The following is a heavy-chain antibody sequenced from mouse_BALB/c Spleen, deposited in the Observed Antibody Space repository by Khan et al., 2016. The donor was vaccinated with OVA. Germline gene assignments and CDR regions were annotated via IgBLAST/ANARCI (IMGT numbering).Heavy chain of an antibody. V-gene: IGHV1S135*01. CDR3: TSHGYVACFTY. CDR1: GYSFTSYY. CDR2: IDPFSGGT. Sequence: EVQLQQSGPELMKPGASVKISCMASGYSFTSYYIHWVMQSHGKSLEWIGYIDPFSGGTTYNQKFKGKATLTVDKSSSTAYIHHSNLTSEDSAVYYCTSHGYVACFTYWGQGTLVTVSA. J-gene: IGHJ3*01. D-gene: IGHD2-2*01.